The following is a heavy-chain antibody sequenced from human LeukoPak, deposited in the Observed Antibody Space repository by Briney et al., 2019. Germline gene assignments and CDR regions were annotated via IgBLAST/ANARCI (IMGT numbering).Heavy chain of an antibody. Sequence: SSETLSLTCTVSGGSISSSSYYWGWIRQPPGKGLEWIGSIYYSGSTYYNPSLKSRVTISVDTSKNQFSLKLSSVAASDTALYYCARHVAVAGNWFDPWGQGTLVTVSS. D-gene: IGHD6-19*01. CDR1: GGSISSSSYY. CDR3: ARHVAVAGNWFDP. CDR2: IYYSGST. V-gene: IGHV4-39*01. J-gene: IGHJ5*02.